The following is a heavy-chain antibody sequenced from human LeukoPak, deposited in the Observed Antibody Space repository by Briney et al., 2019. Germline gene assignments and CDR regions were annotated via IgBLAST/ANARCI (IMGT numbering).Heavy chain of an antibody. V-gene: IGHV4-34*01. Sequence: SETLSLTCAVYGGSFSGYYWSWIRQPPGKGLEWIGEINHSGSTNYNPSLKSRVTISVDTPKNQFSLKLSSVTAADTAMYYCARGSTYDFWSGYYFTRYYFDYWGQGTLVTVSS. J-gene: IGHJ4*02. CDR3: ARGSTYDFWSGYYFTRYYFDY. D-gene: IGHD3-3*01. CDR2: INHSGST. CDR1: GGSFSGYY.